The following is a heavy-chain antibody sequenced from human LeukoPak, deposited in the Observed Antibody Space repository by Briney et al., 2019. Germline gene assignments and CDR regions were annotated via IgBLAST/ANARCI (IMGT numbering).Heavy chain of an antibody. D-gene: IGHD5-18*01. J-gene: IGHJ6*03. CDR1: GYTFNGYY. Sequence: ASVKVSCKASGYTFNGYYIHWVRQAPGQGLEWMGWINPNSGGTNYAQKFQGRVTMTRDTSISTAYMELSRLRSDDTAVYYCAGGYSYGNYYMDVWGKGTTVTVSS. CDR2: INPNSGGT. V-gene: IGHV1-2*02. CDR3: AGGYSYGNYYMDV.